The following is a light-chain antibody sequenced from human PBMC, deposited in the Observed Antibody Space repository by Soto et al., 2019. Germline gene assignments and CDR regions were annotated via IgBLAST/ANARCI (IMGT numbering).Light chain of an antibody. CDR1: QSIGLA. CDR3: QHRASWPLT. CDR2: DAS. V-gene: IGKV3-11*01. J-gene: IGKJ4*01. Sequence: EIVLTQSPATLSLSPGERATLSCRASQSIGLAIAWYQHKPGQAPRLLLCDASTRAXGIXARFSGSGSGTDLTLTISSLEPEDFAVYFCQHRASWPLTFGGGTKVDIK.